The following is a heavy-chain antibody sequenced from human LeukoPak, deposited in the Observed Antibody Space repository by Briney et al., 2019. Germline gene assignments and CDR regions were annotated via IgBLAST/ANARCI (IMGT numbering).Heavy chain of an antibody. CDR1: GYTFTSYD. D-gene: IGHD6-13*01. CDR3: ARHSQQQLVDAFDI. CDR2: MNPNSGNT. V-gene: IGHV1-8*02. J-gene: IGHJ3*02. Sequence: GASVKVSCKASGYTFTSYDINWVRQATGQGLEWMGWMNPNSGNTGYAQKFQGRVTMTRNTSISTAYMELSSLRSEDTAVYYCARHSQQQLVDAFDIWGQGTMVTVSS.